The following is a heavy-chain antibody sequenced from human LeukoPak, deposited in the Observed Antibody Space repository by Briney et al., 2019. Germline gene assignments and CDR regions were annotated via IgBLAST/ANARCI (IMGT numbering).Heavy chain of an antibody. J-gene: IGHJ5*02. CDR2: INPNSGGT. Sequence: GASVKVSCKASGYTFTRYYMHWVRQAPGQGLEWMGWINPNSGGTNYAQKFQGRVTMTRDTSISTAYMELSRLRSDDTAVYYCAREKIVGVNNWFDPWGQGTLVTVSS. CDR3: AREKIVGVNNWFDP. D-gene: IGHD1-26*01. CDR1: GYTFTRYY. V-gene: IGHV1-2*02.